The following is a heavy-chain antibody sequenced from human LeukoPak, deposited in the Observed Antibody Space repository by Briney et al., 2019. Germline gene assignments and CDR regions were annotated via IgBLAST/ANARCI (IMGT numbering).Heavy chain of an antibody. V-gene: IGHV3-21*01. CDR2: ISTSSNYI. CDR1: GFTFSSYT. J-gene: IGHJ4*02. Sequence: GGSLRLSCAASGFTFSSYTMNWVRQAPGKGLEWVSSISTSSNYIYYADSVKGRFTISRDNAKNSLYLQMNSLRPEDTAVYYCPRGTEWDLLGSCDYWGQGTLVTVSS. D-gene: IGHD1-26*01. CDR3: PRGTEWDLLGSCDY.